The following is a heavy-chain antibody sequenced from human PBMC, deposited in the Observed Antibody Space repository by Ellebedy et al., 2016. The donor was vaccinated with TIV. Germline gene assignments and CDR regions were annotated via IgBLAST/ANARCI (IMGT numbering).Heavy chain of an antibody. CDR2: IYHSGST. J-gene: IGHJ5*02. Sequence: SETLSLXXAVSGASISSSNWWIWVRQPPGKGLEWIGEIYHSGSTNCNPSLKSRVAISVDKSKNQFSLKLSSVTAADTAVYYCARDLYGSGRGSVDPWGQGTLVTVSS. CDR3: ARDLYGSGRGSVDP. V-gene: IGHV4-4*02. CDR1: GASISSSNW. D-gene: IGHD3-10*01.